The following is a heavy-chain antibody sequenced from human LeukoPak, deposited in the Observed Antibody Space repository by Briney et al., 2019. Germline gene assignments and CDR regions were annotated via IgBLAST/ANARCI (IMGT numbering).Heavy chain of an antibody. V-gene: IGHV3-48*04. CDR1: GFTFSTYS. Sequence: GGSLRLSCAASGFTFSTYSMNWVRQTPGKGLEWLSYISSSSGTIYYADSVKGRFTISRDNAKNSLYLQMNSLRAEDTAVYYCARSGCSGGSCLKGVGWFDPWGQGTLVTVSS. J-gene: IGHJ5*02. D-gene: IGHD2-15*01. CDR3: ARSGCSGGSCLKGVGWFDP. CDR2: ISSSSGTI.